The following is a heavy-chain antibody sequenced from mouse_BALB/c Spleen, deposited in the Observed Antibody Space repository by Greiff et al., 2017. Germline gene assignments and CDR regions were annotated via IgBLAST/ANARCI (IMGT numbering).Heavy chain of an antibody. CDR3: STDLALMDY. CDR2: IDPENGNT. Sequence: DVQLQESGAELVRPGALVKLSCKASGFNIKDYYMHWVKQRPEQGLEWIGWIDPENGNTIYDPKFQGKASITADTSSNTAYLQLSSLTSEDTAVYYCSTDLALMDYWGQGTSVTVSS. V-gene: IGHV14-1*02. J-gene: IGHJ4*01. CDR1: GFNIKDYY. D-gene: IGHD6-1*01.